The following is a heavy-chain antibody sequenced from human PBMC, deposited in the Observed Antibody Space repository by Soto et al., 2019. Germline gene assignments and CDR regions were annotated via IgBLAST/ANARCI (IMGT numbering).Heavy chain of an antibody. V-gene: IGHV4-31*03. CDR1: GGSISSGGYY. J-gene: IGHJ5*02. CDR2: IYYSGST. Sequence: PSETLSLTCTVSGGSISSGGYYWSWIRQHPGKGLEWIGYIYYSGSTYYNPSLKSRVTISVDTSKNQFSLKLSSVTAADTAVYYCARVAMTTTGWFDPWGQGTLVTVSS. D-gene: IGHD4-17*01. CDR3: ARVAMTTTGWFDP.